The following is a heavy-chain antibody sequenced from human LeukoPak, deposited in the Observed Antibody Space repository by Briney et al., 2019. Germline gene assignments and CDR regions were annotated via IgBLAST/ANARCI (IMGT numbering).Heavy chain of an antibody. D-gene: IGHD7-27*01. V-gene: IGHV4-39*01. Sequence: PSETLSLTCTVSGGSISSSSYYWGWIRQPPGKGLEWIGSIYYSGSTYYNPSLKSRVTISVDTSKNQFSLKLNSVTGGDTAVYYCARHPGEEAFDYWGQGTPVTVSS. J-gene: IGHJ4*02. CDR1: GGSISSSSYY. CDR3: ARHPGEEAFDY. CDR2: IYYSGST.